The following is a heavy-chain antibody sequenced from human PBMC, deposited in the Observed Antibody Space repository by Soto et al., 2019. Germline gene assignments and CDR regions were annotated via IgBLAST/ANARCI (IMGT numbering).Heavy chain of an antibody. CDR2: IYSGGDT. Sequence: EVQLVETGGGLIQPGGSMRLSCAASGFTVSSNYMSWVRQAPGKGLELVSSIYSGGDTYYADSVKGRFTSSRDNSKNTLDLQMNPLRAEDTAVYYCAREDWFDAWGQGTLVTVAS. CDR1: GFTVSSNY. V-gene: IGHV3-53*02. J-gene: IGHJ5*02. CDR3: AREDWFDA.